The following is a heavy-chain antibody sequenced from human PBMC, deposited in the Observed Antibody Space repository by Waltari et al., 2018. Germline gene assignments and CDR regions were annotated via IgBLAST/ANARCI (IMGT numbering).Heavy chain of an antibody. Sequence: VQLQESGPGLVKPSGTLSLTCAVSGGSLNSSNWSSWFRQPPGQGLEWIGEIYHSGSTNYNPSLKSRVTISVDKSKTQFSLKMNSVTAADTAVYYCARTRGYSYGIYYYYYYGMDVWGHGTTVTVSS. CDR3: ARTRGYSYGIYYYYYYGMDV. CDR1: GGSLNSSNW. V-gene: IGHV4-4*02. D-gene: IGHD5-18*01. CDR2: IYHSGST. J-gene: IGHJ6*02.